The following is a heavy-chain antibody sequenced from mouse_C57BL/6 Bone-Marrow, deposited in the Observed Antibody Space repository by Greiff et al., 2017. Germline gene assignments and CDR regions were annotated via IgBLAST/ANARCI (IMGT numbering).Heavy chain of an antibody. CDR2: IRNKANGYTT. CDR3: ARYYYGSKGMDY. D-gene: IGHD1-1*01. Sequence: DVQLQESGGGLVQPGGSLSLSCAASGFTFTDYYMSWVRQPPGKALEWLGFIRNKANGYTTEYSASVKGRFTISRDNSQSILYLQMNALRAEDSATYYCARYYYGSKGMDYWGQGTSVTVSS. J-gene: IGHJ4*01. CDR1: GFTFTDYY. V-gene: IGHV7-3*01.